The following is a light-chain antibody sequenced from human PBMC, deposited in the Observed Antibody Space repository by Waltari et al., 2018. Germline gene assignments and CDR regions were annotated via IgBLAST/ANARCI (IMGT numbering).Light chain of an antibody. J-gene: IGLJ1*01. CDR1: SSDVGSYNY. CDR2: DVS. CDR3: TSYTSSNTYV. Sequence: QSALTQPASVSGSRGQSITISCTGTSSDVGSYNYVSWYQQHPGKAPNLMIYDVSKRPSGVSNRFSGSKSGNTASLTISGLQAEDEADYYCTSYTSSNTYVFGTGTKVTVL. V-gene: IGLV2-14*01.